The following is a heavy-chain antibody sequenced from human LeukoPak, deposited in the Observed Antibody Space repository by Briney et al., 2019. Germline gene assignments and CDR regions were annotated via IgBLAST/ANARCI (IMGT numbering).Heavy chain of an antibody. CDR2: IYSGGST. CDR1: GFTVSSNY. Sequence: GGSLRLSCAASGFTVSSNYMSWVRQAPGKGLEWVSVIYSGGSTYYADSVKGRFTISRDNSKSTLYLQMNSLRAEDTAVYYCARKIRAYDSSGYYGFLDYWGQGTLVTVSS. V-gene: IGHV3-53*01. D-gene: IGHD3-22*01. J-gene: IGHJ4*02. CDR3: ARKIRAYDSSGYYGFLDY.